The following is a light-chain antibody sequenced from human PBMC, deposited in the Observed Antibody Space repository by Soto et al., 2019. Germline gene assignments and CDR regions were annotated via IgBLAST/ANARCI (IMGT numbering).Light chain of an antibody. CDR2: AAS. CDR3: QQYYSYPRT. Sequence: AIRMTQSPSALSASTGDRVTITCRASQYITSYLAWYQQKPGKAPKLLIYAASTLQSGVPSRFSGSGSGTDFTLTITCLQSEDFATYYCQQYYSYPRTFGQGTMGDIK. J-gene: IGKJ1*01. CDR1: QYITSY. V-gene: IGKV1-8*01.